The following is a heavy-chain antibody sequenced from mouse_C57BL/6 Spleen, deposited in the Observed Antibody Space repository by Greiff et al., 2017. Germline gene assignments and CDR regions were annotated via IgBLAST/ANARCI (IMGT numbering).Heavy chain of an antibody. J-gene: IGHJ2*01. CDR1: GFTFSNYW. D-gene: IGHD1-1*01. V-gene: IGHV6-3*01. Sequence: EVQRVESGGGLVQPGGSMKLSCVASGFTFSNYWMNWVRQSPEKGLEWVAQIRLKSDNYATHYAESVKGRFTISRDDSKSSVYLQMNNLRAEDTGIYYCTGWGSRGNYFDYWGQGTTLTVSS. CDR2: IRLKSDNYAT. CDR3: TGWGSRGNYFDY.